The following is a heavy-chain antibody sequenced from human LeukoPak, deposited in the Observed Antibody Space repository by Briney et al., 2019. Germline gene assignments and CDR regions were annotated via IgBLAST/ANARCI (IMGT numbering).Heavy chain of an antibody. CDR2: RRQDGSAR. CDR1: GFALNSTW. V-gene: IGHV3-7*01. J-gene: IGHJ4*02. Sequence: AGSLRLSCEASGFALNSTWMTWVRQSPGRGLERVSNRRQDGSARYYRDSVSGRFTISRDNAKNSLSLQMNSLRDEDTALYYCARDRDCGDGGCYPHFDYWGQGVQVTVSS. CDR3: ARDRDCGDGGCYPHFDY. D-gene: IGHD2-15*01.